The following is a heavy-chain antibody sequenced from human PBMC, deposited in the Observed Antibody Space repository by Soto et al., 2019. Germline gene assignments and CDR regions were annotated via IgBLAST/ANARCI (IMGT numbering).Heavy chain of an antibody. V-gene: IGHV4-31*03. CDR3: GRSVLMDTFPNC. D-gene: IGHD2-8*01. CDR1: GGSVSTGGYY. J-gene: IGHJ4*01. Sequence: SETLSLTCTVSGGSVSTGGYYWSWIRHLPGKGLEWIGYIYSSGSTYYNPSLKGRLTISPDTSKNQFSLMLTILTAASPAVYYCGRSVLMDTFPNCWEPGPLVVVCS. CDR2: IYSSGST.